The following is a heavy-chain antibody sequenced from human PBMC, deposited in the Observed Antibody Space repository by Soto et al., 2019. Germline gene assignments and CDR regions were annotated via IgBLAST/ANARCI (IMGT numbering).Heavy chain of an antibody. J-gene: IGHJ4*03. CDR3: TKEKSVMHSGYDAFDG. CDR2: ISSGGTI. Sequence: PVGSLRLSCAASVFTFNSYEMDWVRHSPGKGLGWVAYISSGGTIYYTDSVKGRFTISRDNADNSLYLQMNSLRAEDTAVYYCTKEKSVMHSGYDAFDGWGRGTMVTVSS. V-gene: IGHV3-48*03. D-gene: IGHD5-12*01. CDR1: VFTFNSYE.